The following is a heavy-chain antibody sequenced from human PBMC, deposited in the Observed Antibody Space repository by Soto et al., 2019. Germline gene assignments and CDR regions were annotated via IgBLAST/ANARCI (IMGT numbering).Heavy chain of an antibody. V-gene: IGHV4-34*01. Sequence: PSEALSLTCAVYGGSFSAYYWSWILQPPCKGLEWIGEINHSGSTNYNPSLKSRVTISVDTSKIQFSLKLSSVTAADTAVYYCASGYCSTTSCYAGFDYWGQGTLVTVSS. J-gene: IGHJ4*02. CDR3: ASGYCSTTSCYAGFDY. D-gene: IGHD2-2*01. CDR2: INHSGST. CDR1: GGSFSAYY.